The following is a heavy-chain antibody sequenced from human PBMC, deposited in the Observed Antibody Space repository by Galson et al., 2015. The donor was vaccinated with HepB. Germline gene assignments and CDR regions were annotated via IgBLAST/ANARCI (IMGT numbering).Heavy chain of an antibody. V-gene: IGHV5-51*01. CDR3: ARHVFHERIDLDSSSWYGILPERYYYYGMDV. J-gene: IGHJ6*02. CDR2: IYPGDSDT. D-gene: IGHD6-13*01. Sequence: QSGAEVKKPGESLKISCKGSGYSFTSYWIGWVRQMPGKGLEWMGIIYPGDSDTRYSPSFQGQVTISADKSISTAYLQWSSLKASDTAMYYCARHVFHERIDLDSSSWYGILPERYYYYGMDVWGQGTTVTVSS. CDR1: GYSFTSYW.